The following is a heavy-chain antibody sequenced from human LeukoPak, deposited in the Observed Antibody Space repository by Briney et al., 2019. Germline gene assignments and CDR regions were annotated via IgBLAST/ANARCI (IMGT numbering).Heavy chain of an antibody. D-gene: IGHD6-19*01. V-gene: IGHV1-69*04. CDR3: ARVGIAVAGRFFDY. Sequence: SVKVSCKASGGTFSSYAISWVRQAPGQGLEWMGRIIPILGIANYAQKFQGRVTITADKSTSTAYMELSSLRSEDTAVYYCARVGIAVAGRFFDYWGQGTLVTVSS. J-gene: IGHJ4*02. CDR2: IIPILGIA. CDR1: GGTFSSYA.